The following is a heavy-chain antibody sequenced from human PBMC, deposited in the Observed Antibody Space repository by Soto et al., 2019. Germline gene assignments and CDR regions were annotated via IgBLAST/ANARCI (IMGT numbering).Heavy chain of an antibody. D-gene: IGHD2-2*01. J-gene: IGHJ5*02. CDR2: IYYSGST. CDR3: ARDPSEYEGWFDP. CDR1: GGSISSYY. V-gene: IGHV4-59*01. Sequence: SETLSLTCTVSGGSISSYYWSWIRQPPGKGLEWIGYIYYSGSTNYNPSLKSRVTISVDTSKNQFSLKLSSVTAADTAVYYCARDPSEYEGWFDPWGQGTLVTVSS.